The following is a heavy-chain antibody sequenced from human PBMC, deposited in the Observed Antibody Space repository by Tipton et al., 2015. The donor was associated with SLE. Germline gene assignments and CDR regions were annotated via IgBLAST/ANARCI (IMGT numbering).Heavy chain of an antibody. V-gene: IGHV3-53*01. J-gene: IGHJ4*02. Sequence: GSLRLSCAASGFTVSSNYMSWVRQAPGKGLEWVSVIYSGGSTYYADSVKGRFTISRDNSKNTLYLQMNSLRAEDTAVYYCAPERYSSSWSVDYWGQGTLVTVSS. CDR3: APERYSSSWSVDY. D-gene: IGHD6-13*01. CDR2: IYSGGST. CDR1: GFTVSSNY.